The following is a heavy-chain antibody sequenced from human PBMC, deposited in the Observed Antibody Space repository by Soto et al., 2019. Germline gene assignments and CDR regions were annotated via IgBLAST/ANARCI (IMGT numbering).Heavy chain of an antibody. V-gene: IGHV3-72*01. D-gene: IGHD3-16*01. CDR2: SKNKGKNYTT. CDR3: TIEGAYPGPDFET. Sequence: HPGGSLRLSCAASGFTFSDRYVDWVRLAPGKGLEWVGRSKNKGKNYTTEYAASVKGRFTISRDDSRNSVYLQINSLKADDTALYYCTIEGAYPGPDFETWGQGTLVTVSS. CDR1: GFTFSDRY. J-gene: IGHJ4*02.